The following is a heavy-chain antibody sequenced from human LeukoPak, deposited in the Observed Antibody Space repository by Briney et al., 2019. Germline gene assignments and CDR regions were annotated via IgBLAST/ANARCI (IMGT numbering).Heavy chain of an antibody. J-gene: IGHJ5*02. V-gene: IGHV4-4*07. CDR2: IYTSGST. Sequence: SETLSLTCTVSGGSISSYYWSWIRQPAGKGLEWIWRIYTSGSTNYNPSLKRRVTMSVDTSKNQFSLKLSSVTAADTAVYYCARDYGSSLREDWFDPWGQGTLVTVSS. D-gene: IGHD6-13*01. CDR1: GGSISSYY. CDR3: ARDYGSSLREDWFDP.